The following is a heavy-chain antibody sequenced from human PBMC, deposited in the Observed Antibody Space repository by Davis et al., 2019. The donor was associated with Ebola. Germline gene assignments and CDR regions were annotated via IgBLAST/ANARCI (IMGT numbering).Heavy chain of an antibody. CDR1: GGSISSYY. D-gene: IGHD1-20*01. J-gene: IGHJ4*02. V-gene: IGHV4-59*01. CDR3: ARQYNWNDGFGY. CDR2: IYYSGST. Sequence: MPSETLSLTCTVPGGSISSYYWSWTRQPPGKGLEWIGYIYYSGSTNYNPSLKSRVTISVDTSKNQFSLKLSSVTAADTAVYYCARQYNWNDGFGYWGQGTLVTVSS.